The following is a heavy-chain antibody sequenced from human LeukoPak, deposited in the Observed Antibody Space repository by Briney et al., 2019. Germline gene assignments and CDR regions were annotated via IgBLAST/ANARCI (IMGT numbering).Heavy chain of an antibody. CDR3: ARRTGYSTSRLDY. CDR1: GGSFSGYY. V-gene: IGHV4-34*01. Sequence: SETLSLTCAVYGGSFSGYYWSWIRQPPGKGLEWIGEINHSGSTNYNPSLKSRVTISVDTSKNPFSLKLSSVTAADTAVYYCARRTGYSTSRLDYWGQGTLVTVSS. CDR2: INHSGST. J-gene: IGHJ4*02. D-gene: IGHD6-13*01.